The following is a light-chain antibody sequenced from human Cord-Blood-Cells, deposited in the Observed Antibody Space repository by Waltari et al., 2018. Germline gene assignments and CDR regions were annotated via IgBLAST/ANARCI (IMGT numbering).Light chain of an antibody. V-gene: IGLV3-1*01. J-gene: IGLJ2*01. CDR2: QDS. Sequence: SYELTQPPSVSVSPGQTASITCSGDKSGDQYACWYQQKPGQSPVLVIYQDSKRPSGIPERFSGSNSGNTATLTISGTQAMDEADYDCQAWDSSTVVFGGGTKLTVL. CDR1: KSGDQY. CDR3: QAWDSSTVV.